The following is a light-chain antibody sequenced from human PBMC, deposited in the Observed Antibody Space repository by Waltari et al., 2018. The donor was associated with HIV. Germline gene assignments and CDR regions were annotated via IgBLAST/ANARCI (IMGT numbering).Light chain of an antibody. CDR2: GAS. J-gene: IGKJ5*01. Sequence: DTVLTQSPRALSLSPGERATLSCRASQRVSSSYMAWYQQRPGQAPRLLIYGASSRATGIPDRFLGSGSGTDFTLTINRLEPEDFAVYYCQQYSTSPFTLGQGTRLEIK. CDR1: QRVSSSY. V-gene: IGKV3-20*01. CDR3: QQYSTSPFT.